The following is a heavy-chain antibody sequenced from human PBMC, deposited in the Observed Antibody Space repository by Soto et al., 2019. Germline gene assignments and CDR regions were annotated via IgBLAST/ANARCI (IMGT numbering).Heavy chain of an antibody. CDR3: ARAPMVLTRSYFDS. CDR1: DGSISNFD. Sequence: SETLSLTCTVSDGSISNFDWSWIRQPPGKGLEWIGYISSSGNTNYNPSLKSRVSISVYTSKNQFSLNLTSVTAADTAVYYCARAPMVLTRSYFDSWGQGTPVTGSS. CDR2: ISSSGNT. V-gene: IGHV4-59*01. J-gene: IGHJ4*02. D-gene: IGHD3-22*01.